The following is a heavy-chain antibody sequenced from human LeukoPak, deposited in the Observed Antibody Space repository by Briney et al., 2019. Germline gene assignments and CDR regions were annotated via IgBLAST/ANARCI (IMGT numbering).Heavy chain of an antibody. V-gene: IGHV3-48*01. D-gene: IGHD3-22*01. CDR2: ISSSSGII. CDR3: ARAHYYDSSGLDF. J-gene: IGHJ4*02. CDR1: GFTFSSYS. Sequence: GGSLRLSCAASGFTFSSYSMNWVRQAPGKGLEWVSYISSSSGIIYYADSVKGRFTISRDNAKNSLYLQMNSLRAEDTAVYYCARAHYYDSSGLDFWGQGTLVTVSS.